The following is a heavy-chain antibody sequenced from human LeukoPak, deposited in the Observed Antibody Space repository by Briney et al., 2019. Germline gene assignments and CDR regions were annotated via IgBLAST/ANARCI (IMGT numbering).Heavy chain of an antibody. Sequence: PGGSLRLSCAASGFTFSSYAMSWVRQAPGKGLEWVSAISGSGGSTYYADSVKGRFTISRDNSKNTLYLQMNSLRAEDTAVYYCAKDRARTFGELLGQGFDPWGQGTLVTVPS. D-gene: IGHD3-10*01. J-gene: IGHJ5*02. CDR2: ISGSGGST. CDR1: GFTFSSYA. CDR3: AKDRARTFGELLGQGFDP. V-gene: IGHV3-23*01.